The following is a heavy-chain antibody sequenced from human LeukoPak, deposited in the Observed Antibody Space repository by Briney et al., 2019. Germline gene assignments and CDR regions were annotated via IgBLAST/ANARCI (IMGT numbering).Heavy chain of an antibody. Sequence: PSETLSLTCAVYGGSLSGYYWSWIRQPPGKGLEWIGEINHSGSTNYNPSLKSRVTISVDTSKNQFSLKLSSVTAADTAVYYCARGRIPFDPWGQGTLVTVSS. CDR3: ARGRIPFDP. CDR2: INHSGST. CDR1: GGSLSGYY. J-gene: IGHJ5*02. V-gene: IGHV4-34*01.